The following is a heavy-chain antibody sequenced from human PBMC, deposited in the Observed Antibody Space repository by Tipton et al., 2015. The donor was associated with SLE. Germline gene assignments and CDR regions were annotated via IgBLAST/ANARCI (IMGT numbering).Heavy chain of an antibody. J-gene: IGHJ5*02. CDR1: GFTFSRFW. D-gene: IGHD6-13*01. V-gene: IGHV3-74*01. CDR3: ARRTYSSSWSS. Sequence: SLRLSCAASGFTFSRFWMHWVRQAPGKGLLWVSRISPDGSSTYYADSVKGRFIISRDNSKNTLYLQMNTLRAEDTAVYYCARRTYSSSWSSWGQGTLVTVSS. CDR2: ISPDGSST.